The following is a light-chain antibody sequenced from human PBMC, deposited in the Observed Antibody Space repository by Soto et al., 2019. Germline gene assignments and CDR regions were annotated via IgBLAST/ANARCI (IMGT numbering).Light chain of an antibody. V-gene: IGKV3-11*01. J-gene: IGKJ4*01. CDR1: QSVSIY. CDR2: DAS. Sequence: EVVLTQSPATLSLSPGERATLSCRTSQSVSIYLAWYQQKPGQAPRLLIYDASNRATGIPARFRGSGYGTDFTLNISSVERDDFAVYYCQHRQHWPPLTFGGGNKVEMK. CDR3: QHRQHWPPLT.